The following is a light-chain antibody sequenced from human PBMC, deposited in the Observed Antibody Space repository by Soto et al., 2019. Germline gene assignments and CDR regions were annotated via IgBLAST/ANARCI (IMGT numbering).Light chain of an antibody. CDR1: QGVSAY. V-gene: IGKV1-39*01. CDR3: QQSYRTPHT. J-gene: IGKJ2*01. CDR2: AAS. Sequence: DIQMTQSPSSLSASLGDRGNIHFRASQGVSAYLLWYQQRQGRAPKLLIYAASNLLSGVPSRFSGSGSGTNFTLTISSLQPEDFATYYCQQSYRTPHTFGQGTKLETK.